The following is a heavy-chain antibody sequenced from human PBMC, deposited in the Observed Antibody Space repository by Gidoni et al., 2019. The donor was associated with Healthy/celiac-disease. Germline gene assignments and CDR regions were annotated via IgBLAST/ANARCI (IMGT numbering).Heavy chain of an antibody. Sequence: QVQLVASGGGLVKPGGSLRLSCAASGFTFSDYYMSWIRQPPGAGLEWVSYIRSSGSTLSYADSVKGRFTISRDNAKNSLYLQMNSLRAEDTAVYYCARVGAEGSVDPWGQGTLVTVSS. J-gene: IGHJ5*02. CDR1: GFTFSDYY. CDR2: IRSSGSTL. V-gene: IGHV3-11*01. CDR3: ARVGAEGSVDP. D-gene: IGHD3-16*01.